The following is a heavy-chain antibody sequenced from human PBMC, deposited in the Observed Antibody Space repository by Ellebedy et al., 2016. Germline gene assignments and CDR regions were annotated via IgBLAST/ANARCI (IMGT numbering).Heavy chain of an antibody. V-gene: IGHV3-33*08. CDR2: IWYDGSNK. CDR1: GFTFSSYG. D-gene: IGHD4-17*01. CDR3: ARDDYGDSFDY. J-gene: IGHJ4*02. Sequence: GESLKISCAASGFTFSSYGMHWVRQAPGKGLEWVAVIWYDGSNKYFADSVKGRFTISRDNSKNTLYLQMNSLRAEDTAVYYCARDDYGDSFDYWGQGTLVTVSS.